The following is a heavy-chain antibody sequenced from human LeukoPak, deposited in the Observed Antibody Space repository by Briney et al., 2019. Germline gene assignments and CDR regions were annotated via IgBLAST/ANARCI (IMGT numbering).Heavy chain of an antibody. CDR1: GDSVSSNSAA. Sequence: SQTLSLTCAISGDSVSSNSAAWNWIRQSPSRGLEWLGRTYYRSKWYNDYAVSVKSRITINPDTSKNQFSLQLNSVTPEDTAVYYCARSGITMVRGVRNWFDPWGQGTLVTVSS. CDR2: TYYRSKWYN. D-gene: IGHD3-10*01. V-gene: IGHV6-1*01. CDR3: ARSGITMVRGVRNWFDP. J-gene: IGHJ5*02.